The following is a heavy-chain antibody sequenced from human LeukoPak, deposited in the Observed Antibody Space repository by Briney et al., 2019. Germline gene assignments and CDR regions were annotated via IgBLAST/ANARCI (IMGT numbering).Heavy chain of an antibody. CDR3: ARDRAAAGLFDY. J-gene: IGHJ4*02. CDR2: INHSGST. Sequence: PSETLSLTCNVSDYSISSGYYWDWIRQPPGKGLEWIGSINHSGSTYYNPSLKSRVIILVDTSKNQFSLKLSSVTAADTAIYYCARDRAAAGLFDYWGQGTLVTVSS. CDR1: DYSISSGYY. D-gene: IGHD6-13*01. V-gene: IGHV4-38-2*02.